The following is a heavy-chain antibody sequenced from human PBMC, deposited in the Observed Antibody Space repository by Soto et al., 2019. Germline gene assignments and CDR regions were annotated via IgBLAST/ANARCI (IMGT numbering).Heavy chain of an antibody. CDR3: AREDIVSFDP. D-gene: IGHD2-15*01. V-gene: IGHV1-8*01. J-gene: IGHJ5*02. CDR2: MNPNSGNT. CDR1: GYTFTSYD. Sequence: ASVKVSCKASGYTFTSYDINWVRRATGQGLEWMGWMNPNSGNTGYAQKFQGRVTMTTDTSTSTAYMELRSLRSDDTAVYYCAREDIVSFDPWGQGTLVTVSS.